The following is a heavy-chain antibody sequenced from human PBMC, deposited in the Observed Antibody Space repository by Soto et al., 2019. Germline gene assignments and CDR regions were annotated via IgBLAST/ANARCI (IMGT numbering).Heavy chain of an antibody. D-gene: IGHD2-15*01. Sequence: EVQLLESGGGLVQPGGSLRLSCAASGFTFSSYAMSWVRQAPGKGLEWVSAISGSGGSTYYADSVKGRFTISRDNSKNTLYLQMNSLRAEETAVYYCAKDTGYCSGGSCFNWFDPWGQGTLVTVSS. CDR3: AKDTGYCSGGSCFNWFDP. CDR2: ISGSGGST. V-gene: IGHV3-23*01. J-gene: IGHJ5*02. CDR1: GFTFSSYA.